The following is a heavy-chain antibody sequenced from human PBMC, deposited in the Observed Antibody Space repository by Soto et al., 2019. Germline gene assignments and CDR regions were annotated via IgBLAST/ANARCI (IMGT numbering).Heavy chain of an antibody. CDR2: ISSSSSYI. J-gene: IGHJ4*02. D-gene: IGHD3-9*01. Sequence: VQLVESGGGLVKPGGSLRLSCAASGFTFSSYSMNWVRQAPGKGLEWVSSISSSSSYIYYADSVKGRFTISRDNAKNSLYLQMNSLRAEDTAVYYCARAGVILTGYFDYWGQGTLVTVSS. CDR3: ARAGVILTGYFDY. CDR1: GFTFSSYS. V-gene: IGHV3-21*01.